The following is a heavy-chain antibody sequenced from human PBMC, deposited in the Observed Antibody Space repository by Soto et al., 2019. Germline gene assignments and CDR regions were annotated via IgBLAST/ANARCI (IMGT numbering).Heavy chain of an antibody. V-gene: IGHV4-4*02. J-gene: IGHJ5*02. CDR2: INQSGSP. CDR3: AGLGMVAAHREFDP. CDR1: SGTISSSNW. Sequence: QVQLQESGPGLVKPSGTLSLTCAVSSGTISSSNWWTWVRQPPGKGLEWIGEINQSGSPNYNPSPRSRVTISVDKSKSQFFLKLRSVTAADTAIYYCAGLGMVAAHREFDPWGQGTLVTVSS. D-gene: IGHD2-15*01.